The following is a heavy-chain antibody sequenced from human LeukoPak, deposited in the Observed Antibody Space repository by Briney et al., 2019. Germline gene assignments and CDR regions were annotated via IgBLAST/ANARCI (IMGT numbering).Heavy chain of an antibody. CDR3: ASHFWSGYGGTPY. V-gene: IGHV4-34*01. Sequence: SETLSLTCAVYGGSFSGYYRSWIRQPPGKGLEWIGEINHSGSTNYNPSLKSRVTISVDTSKNQFSLKLSSVTAADTAVYYRASHFWSGYGGTPYWGQGTLVTVSS. D-gene: IGHD3-3*02. CDR2: INHSGST. J-gene: IGHJ4*02. CDR1: GGSFSGYY.